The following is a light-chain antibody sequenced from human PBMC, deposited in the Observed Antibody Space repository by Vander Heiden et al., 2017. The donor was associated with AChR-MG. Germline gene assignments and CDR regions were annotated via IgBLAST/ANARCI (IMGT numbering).Light chain of an antibody. CDR2: CAS. V-gene: IGKV3-15*01. Sequence: TKQSSATLSVSAGERATITRRASQSVSSSFAWYHQKPRQATRLLIYCASTRATGIPARIIGSGSGTEFTLIIISLQSEDFAVYYCQQYNNCPPYTFGQGTKLEIK. CDR1: QSVSSS. J-gene: IGKJ2*01. CDR3: QQYNNCPPYT.